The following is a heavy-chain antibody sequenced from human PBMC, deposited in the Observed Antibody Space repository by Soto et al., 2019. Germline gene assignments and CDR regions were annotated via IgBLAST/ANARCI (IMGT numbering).Heavy chain of an antibody. Sequence: GGSLRLSCAASGFTVSSNYMSWVRQAPGKGLEWVSSISSSSSYIYYADSVKGRFTISRDNAKNSLYLQMNSLRAEDTAVYYCARELVGATFAFDIWGQGTMVTVSS. CDR3: ARELVGATFAFDI. CDR2: ISSSSSYI. D-gene: IGHD1-26*01. J-gene: IGHJ3*02. V-gene: IGHV3-21*01. CDR1: GFTVSSNY.